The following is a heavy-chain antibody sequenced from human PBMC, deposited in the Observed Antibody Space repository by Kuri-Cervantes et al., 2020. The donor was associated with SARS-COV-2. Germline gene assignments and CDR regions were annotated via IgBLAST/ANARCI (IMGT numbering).Heavy chain of an antibody. V-gene: IGHV4-30-4*08. CDR3: ARRSTLDY. Sequence: SETLSLTCTVSGGPISSGDYYWSWIRQPPGKGLEWIGYIYYSGSTYYNPSLKSRVTISVDTSKNQFSLKLISVTAADTAVYYCARRSTLDYWGQGTLVTVSS. J-gene: IGHJ4*02. CDR2: IYYSGST. CDR1: GGPISSGDYY. D-gene: IGHD2-2*01.